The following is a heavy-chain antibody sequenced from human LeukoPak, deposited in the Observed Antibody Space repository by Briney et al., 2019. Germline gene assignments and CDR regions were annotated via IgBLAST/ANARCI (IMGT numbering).Heavy chain of an antibody. CDR2: INHYGST. J-gene: IGHJ4*02. CDR3: ARLPDYYSRHGAPG. D-gene: IGHD3-10*01. V-gene: IGHV4-34*01. CDR1: GESLSNYY. Sequence: PSETLSLTCAVYGESLSNYYWSWIRQPPGKGLEWIGEINHYGSTNYSPSLKSRITISVDTSKNQFSLKLSSVTAADTAVYYCARLPDYYSRHGAPGWGQGTLVTVSS.